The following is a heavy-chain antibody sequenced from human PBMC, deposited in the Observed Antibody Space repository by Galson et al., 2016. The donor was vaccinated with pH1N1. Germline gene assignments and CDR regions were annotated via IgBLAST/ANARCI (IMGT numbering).Heavy chain of an antibody. CDR1: GGTFNSNG. J-gene: IGHJ2*01. V-gene: IGHV1-69*13. CDR3: AREDYDDVDLNDWYFDL. CDR2: IIPILGTT. Sequence: SVKVSCEASGGTFNSNGLSWVRQAPGQGLEWMGRIIPILGTTNYAQEFQDKITITADGSTSTAYMELSSLRSEDTALYYCAREDYDDVDLNDWYFDLWGRGTLVTVSS. D-gene: IGHD3-22*01.